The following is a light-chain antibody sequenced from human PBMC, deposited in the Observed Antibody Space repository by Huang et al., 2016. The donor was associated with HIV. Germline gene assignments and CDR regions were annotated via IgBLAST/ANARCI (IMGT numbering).Light chain of an antibody. Sequence: EIVMTQSPATLSVSPGERATLSCRASQNITRLAWYQHKLGQAPRLLIYDASSRATGVPARFSGGGSGTDFTLTVSSLQSDDFALYYCQQYDDWPPWTFGQGTQVDMK. J-gene: IGKJ1*01. V-gene: IGKV3-15*01. CDR1: QNITR. CDR2: DAS. CDR3: QQYDDWPPWT.